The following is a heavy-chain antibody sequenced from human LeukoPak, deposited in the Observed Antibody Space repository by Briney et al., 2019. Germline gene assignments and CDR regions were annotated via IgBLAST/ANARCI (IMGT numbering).Heavy chain of an antibody. D-gene: IGHD3/OR15-3a*01. Sequence: GGSLRLSCVASGFTFSSYWMSWVRQAPGKGREWVANIKQEGSEKYYVDSVTGRFTISRDKAKNSLYLQMNSLRADGTAVYYCATGAWTFDYWGQGTLVSVSS. CDR1: GFTFSSYW. V-gene: IGHV3-7*01. CDR3: ATGAWTFDY. J-gene: IGHJ4*02. CDR2: IKQEGSEK.